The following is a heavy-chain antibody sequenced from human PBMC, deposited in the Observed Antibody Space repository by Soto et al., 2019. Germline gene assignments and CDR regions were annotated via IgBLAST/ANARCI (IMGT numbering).Heavy chain of an antibody. D-gene: IGHD6-13*01. J-gene: IGHJ4*02. CDR3: AKVSSSWYAGFFDL. V-gene: IGHV3-23*01. CDR2: LSDSGDSI. CDR1: GFTFSSHA. Sequence: WGSLRLSCTASGFTFSSHAMTWVRQAPGKGLEWVSGLSDSGDSIYYADSVKGRFTISRDNSMNTLYLQMNTLRAEDTAIYYCAKVSSSWYAGFFDLWGQGTLVTVSS.